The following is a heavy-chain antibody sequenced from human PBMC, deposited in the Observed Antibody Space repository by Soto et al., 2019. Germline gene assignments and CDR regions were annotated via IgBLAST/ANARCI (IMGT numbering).Heavy chain of an antibody. CDR1: GFTFSSYA. CDR2: ISGSGGST. D-gene: IGHD1-26*01. V-gene: IGHV3-23*01. Sequence: GESLKISCAASGFTFSSYAMSWVRQAPGKGLEWVSAISGSGGSTYYADSVKGRFTISRDNSKNTLYLQMNSLRAEDTAVYYCAKSEVGATTASYFDYWGQGTLVNVSS. CDR3: AKSEVGATTASYFDY. J-gene: IGHJ4*02.